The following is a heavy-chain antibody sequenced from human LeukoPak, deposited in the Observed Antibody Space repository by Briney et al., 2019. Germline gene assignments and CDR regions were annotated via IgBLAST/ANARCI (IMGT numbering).Heavy chain of an antibody. Sequence: PGGSLRPSCAASGFTFSSYSMNWVRQAPGKGLEWVSYISSSSSTIYYADSVKGRFTISRDNAKNSLYLQMNSLRAEDTAVYYCARGDGYSGYVPDAFDIWDQGTMVTVSS. V-gene: IGHV3-48*01. D-gene: IGHD5-12*01. J-gene: IGHJ3*02. CDR2: ISSSSSTI. CDR3: ARGDGYSGYVPDAFDI. CDR1: GFTFSSYS.